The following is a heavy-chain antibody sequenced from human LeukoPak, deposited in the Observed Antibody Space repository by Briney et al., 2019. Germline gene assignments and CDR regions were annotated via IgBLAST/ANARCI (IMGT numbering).Heavy chain of an antibody. CDR2: IYTSEST. Sequence: PSETLSLTCTVSGGSISSYYWSWIRPPAGKGLEWIGRIYTSESTNYNPSLQSRVTMSVDTSKNQFSLKLSSVTAADTAVYYCARGGLVAVVAATQDLDYYGMDVWGQGTTVTVSS. D-gene: IGHD2-15*01. CDR3: ARGGLVAVVAATQDLDYYGMDV. J-gene: IGHJ6*02. CDR1: GGSISSYY. V-gene: IGHV4-4*07.